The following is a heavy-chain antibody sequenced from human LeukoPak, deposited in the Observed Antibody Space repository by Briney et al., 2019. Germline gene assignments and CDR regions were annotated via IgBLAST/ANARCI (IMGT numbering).Heavy chain of an antibody. CDR1: GFTFSSYW. Sequence: GGSLRLSCAASGFTFSSYWMSWVRQAPGKGLEWVANIKQDGSEKYYVDSVKGRFTISRDNAKNSLYLQMNSLRAEDTAIYSCARDHNGGYVHDAFDIWGQGTMVTVSS. CDR2: IKQDGSEK. J-gene: IGHJ3*02. D-gene: IGHD5-12*01. V-gene: IGHV3-7*01. CDR3: ARDHNGGYVHDAFDI.